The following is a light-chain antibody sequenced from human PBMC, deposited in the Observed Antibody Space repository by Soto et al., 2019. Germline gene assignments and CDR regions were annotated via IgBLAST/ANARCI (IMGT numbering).Light chain of an antibody. V-gene: IGKV3-11*01. CDR3: QQRSNWNT. CDR2: DAY. CDR1: QSFRGL. Sequence: EVVLTQSPVTLSLSPGERATLSCRASQSFRGLLAWYQQKPGQAPRLLIYDAYNRATGIPARFSGSGSGTDFTLTISSLEPEDFAVYYCQQRSNWNTFGQGTRLEIK. J-gene: IGKJ5*01.